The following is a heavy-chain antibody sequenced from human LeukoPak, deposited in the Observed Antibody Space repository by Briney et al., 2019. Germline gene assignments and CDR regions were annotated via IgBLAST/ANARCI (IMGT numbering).Heavy chain of an antibody. CDR3: ARGPGYCSSTSCPASPFDP. CDR2: MNPNSGNT. J-gene: IGHJ5*02. Sequence: ASVKVSCKASGYTFTSYDINWVRQATGQGLEWMGWMNPNSGNTGYAQKFQGRVTTTRNTSISTAYMELSSLRSEDTAVYYCARGPGYCSSTSCPASPFDPWGQGTLVTVSS. CDR1: GYTFTSYD. D-gene: IGHD2-2*01. V-gene: IGHV1-8*03.